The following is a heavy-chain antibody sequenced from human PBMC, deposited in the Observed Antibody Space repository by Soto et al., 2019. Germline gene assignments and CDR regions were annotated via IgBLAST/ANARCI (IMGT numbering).Heavy chain of an antibody. CDR3: ARDGRRNWNSGGDY. D-gene: IGHD1-1*01. CDR2: INPLSGGT. Sequence: PSVKLSCKASGYTFTDYNRHWGRQSPGQGLEWMGRINPLSGGTHFVQKFQGRVTMTRDTSISTVYMELRSLRSDDTAVYYCARDGRRNWNSGGDYWGQGTLVTVSS. V-gene: IGHV1-2*02. J-gene: IGHJ4*02. CDR1: GYTFTDYN.